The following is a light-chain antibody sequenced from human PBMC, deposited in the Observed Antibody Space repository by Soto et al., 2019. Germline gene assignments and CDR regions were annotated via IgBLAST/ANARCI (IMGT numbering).Light chain of an antibody. V-gene: IGLV2-14*01. CDR3: SSFTVTITVL. J-gene: IGLJ2*01. CDR1: NSDVGGYDF. Sequence: QSALTQPASVSGSPGQSITISCIGTNSDVGGYDFVSWYQQHPGKAPKLLIYEVSNRPSGVSNRFSGSKSGNTASLTISGLKAEDEADYYCSSFTVTITVLFGGGTTLTVL. CDR2: EVS.